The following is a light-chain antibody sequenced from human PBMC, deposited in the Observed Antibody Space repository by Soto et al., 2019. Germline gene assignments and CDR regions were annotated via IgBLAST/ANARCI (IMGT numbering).Light chain of an antibody. Sequence: DIQMTQSPSSLSASVGDRVTMTCRASQTISSYLNWYQQKPGKAPNLLIYAASSLQSGVPSRFSDSGSGTDFTLTINSLQPEDFAIYYCQQTYSTPRTFGQGTKVEIK. J-gene: IGKJ1*01. V-gene: IGKV1-39*01. CDR2: AAS. CDR3: QQTYSTPRT. CDR1: QTISSY.